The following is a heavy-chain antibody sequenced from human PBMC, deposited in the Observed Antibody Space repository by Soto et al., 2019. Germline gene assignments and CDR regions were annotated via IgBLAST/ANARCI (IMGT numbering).Heavy chain of an antibody. Sequence: QVQLVQSGAEVKKPGSSVKVSCKASGGSFSTYGINWVRLAPGQGLEWMGGIIPKFGTTNYAQKFQGRVTITADESTNTAYMELNDLRSEDTAVYLCARELGPNYGGNSPSLDHWGKGTLVTVSS. V-gene: IGHV1-69*13. D-gene: IGHD4-17*01. CDR2: IIPKFGTT. CDR3: ARELGPNYGGNSPSLDH. CDR1: GGSFSTYG. J-gene: IGHJ4*02.